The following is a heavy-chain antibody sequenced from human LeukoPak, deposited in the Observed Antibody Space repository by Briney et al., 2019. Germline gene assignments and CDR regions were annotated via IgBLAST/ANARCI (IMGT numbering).Heavy chain of an antibody. CDR1: GGTFSSYA. CDR2: IITIFGTA. CDR3: AEELAVADR. Sequence: ASVKVFCKASGGTFSSYAISWVRQAPGQGLEWMGGIITIFGTANYAQKFQGRVTITTDESTSTAYMELSSLRSEDTAVYYCAEELAVADRWGQGTLVTVSS. J-gene: IGHJ5*02. D-gene: IGHD6-19*01. V-gene: IGHV1-69*05.